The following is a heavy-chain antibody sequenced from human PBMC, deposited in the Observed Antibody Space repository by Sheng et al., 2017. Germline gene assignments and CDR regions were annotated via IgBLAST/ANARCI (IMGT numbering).Heavy chain of an antibody. CDR3: ARGSRYCTSTSCYRQHAFDI. CDR1: GGSLSGYY. Sequence: QMQLQQWGAGLLKTSETLSLTCAVYGGSLSGYYWSWIRQPPGKGLEWLGEINQSGSTNDNPSLKSRVSISVDTSKNQVSLKLSSVTAADTAVYYCARGSRYCTSTSCYRQHAFDIWGQG. J-gene: IGHJ3*02. V-gene: IGHV4-34*02. D-gene: IGHD2-2*02. CDR2: INQSGST.